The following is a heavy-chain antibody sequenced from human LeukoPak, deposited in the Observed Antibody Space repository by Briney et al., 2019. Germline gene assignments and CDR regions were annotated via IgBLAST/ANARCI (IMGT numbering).Heavy chain of an antibody. CDR3: VRDVGYSGYDPPDY. CDR1: GFTLEDHG. D-gene: IGHD5-12*01. V-gene: IGHV3-20*01. Sequence: GGSLRLSCAASGFTLEDHGMSWVRQAPGKGPEWVSGINWNGESTAYADSVKGRFTISRDNVENSLYLQMNSLRAEDTALYHRVRDVGYSGYDPPDYWGQGTLVTVSS. CDR2: INWNGEST. J-gene: IGHJ4*02.